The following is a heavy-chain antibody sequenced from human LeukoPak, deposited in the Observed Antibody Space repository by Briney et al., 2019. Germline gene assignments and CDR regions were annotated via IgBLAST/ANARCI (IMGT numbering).Heavy chain of an antibody. Sequence: GGSLRLSCAASGFTFSSYSMNWVRQAPGKGLEWVSYISSSSSTIYYADYVKGRFTISRDNAKNSLYLQMNSLRAEDTSVYYCASGEWEPPRGFDYWGQGTLVTVSS. CDR3: ASGEWEPPRGFDY. V-gene: IGHV3-48*04. CDR2: ISSSSSTI. D-gene: IGHD1-26*01. CDR1: GFTFSSYS. J-gene: IGHJ4*02.